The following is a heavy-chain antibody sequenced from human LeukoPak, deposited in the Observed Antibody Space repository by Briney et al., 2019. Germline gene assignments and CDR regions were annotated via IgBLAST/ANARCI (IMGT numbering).Heavy chain of an antibody. D-gene: IGHD6-19*01. Sequence: GGSLRLSCAASGFTFSSYSMNWVRQAPGKGLEWVSYISSSSSTIYYADSVKGRFTISRDNAKNSLYLQMNSLRAEDTAVYYCARDDVNVAVAGIDAYYYYYGMDVWGQGTTVTVSS. CDR1: GFTFSSYS. J-gene: IGHJ6*02. CDR2: ISSSSSTI. CDR3: ARDDVNVAVAGIDAYYYYYGMDV. V-gene: IGHV3-48*04.